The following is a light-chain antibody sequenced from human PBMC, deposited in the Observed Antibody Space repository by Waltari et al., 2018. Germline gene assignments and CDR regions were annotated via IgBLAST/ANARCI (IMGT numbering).Light chain of an antibody. CDR2: GAS. Sequence: EIVMTQSPATLSVSPGKRATLSRRASQSVSDKLAWYQQKPGQAPRLLIYGASKRASGIPDRFSGSGSGTEFTLTISSLQSEDFALYYCQQYNVWPRTFGPGTKVDIK. V-gene: IGKV3-15*01. J-gene: IGKJ3*01. CDR3: QQYNVWPRT. CDR1: QSVSDK.